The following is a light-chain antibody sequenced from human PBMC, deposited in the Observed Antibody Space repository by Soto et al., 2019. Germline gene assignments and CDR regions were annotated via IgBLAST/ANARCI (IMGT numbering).Light chain of an antibody. V-gene: IGKV1-6*01. J-gene: IGKJ4*01. Sequence: AIPMTQFPSSLSASVGDRVTITCRASQGIRRDLGWYQQRPGKAPKLLIYAAFSLQSGVPSRFSGSGSGTDFTVTISSLQPEDFATYSGLQDYNYALSFGGATKVVIK. CDR3: LQDYNYALS. CDR2: AAF. CDR1: QGIRRD.